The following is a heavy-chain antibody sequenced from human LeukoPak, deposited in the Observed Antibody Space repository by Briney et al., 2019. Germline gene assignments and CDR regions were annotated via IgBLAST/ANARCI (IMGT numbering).Heavy chain of an antibody. CDR1: GFTFSSYA. Sequence: GGSLRLSCAASGFTFSSYAMSWVRQAPGKGLEWVSAISGSGGSTYYADSVKGRFTISRDNSKNTLYLQMNSLRAEDTAVYYCAKSPARRSSVYYFDYWGQGTLVTVSS. D-gene: IGHD6-6*01. CDR3: AKSPARRSSVYYFDY. V-gene: IGHV3-23*01. CDR2: ISGSGGST. J-gene: IGHJ4*02.